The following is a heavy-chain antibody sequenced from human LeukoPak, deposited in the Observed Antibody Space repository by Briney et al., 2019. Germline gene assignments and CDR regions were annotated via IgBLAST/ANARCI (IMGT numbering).Heavy chain of an antibody. D-gene: IGHD4-17*01. CDR1: GGSISSHY. CDR2: IYYSGST. CDR3: ARTYYGVGWFDP. J-gene: IGHJ5*02. V-gene: IGHV4-59*11. Sequence: PSETLSLTCTVSGGSISSHYWSWIRQPPGKGLEWIGYIYYSGSTNYNPSLKSRVTISVDTSKNQFSLKLSSVTAADMAVYYCARTYYGVGWFDPWGQGTLVTVSS.